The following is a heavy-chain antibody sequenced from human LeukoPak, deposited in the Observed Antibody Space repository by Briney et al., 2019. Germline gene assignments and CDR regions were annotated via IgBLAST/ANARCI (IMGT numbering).Heavy chain of an antibody. Sequence: ASVKVSCKASGGTFSSYAISWVRQAPGQGLEWMGGIIPIFGTANYAQKFQGRVTITADESTSTAYTELSSLRSEDTAVYYCARVSCSGGSCMGTLAPYYFDYWGQGTLVTVSS. CDR2: IIPIFGTA. J-gene: IGHJ4*02. D-gene: IGHD2-15*01. V-gene: IGHV1-69*13. CDR1: GGTFSSYA. CDR3: ARVSCSGGSCMGTLAPYYFDY.